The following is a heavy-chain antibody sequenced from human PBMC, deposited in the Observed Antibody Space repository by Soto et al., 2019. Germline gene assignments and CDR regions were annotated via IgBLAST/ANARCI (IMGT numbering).Heavy chain of an antibody. CDR2: IKSKTDGGTT. J-gene: IGHJ6*02. CDR1: GFTFSNAW. Sequence: GGSLRLSCAASGFTFSNAWMNWVRQAPGKGLEWVGRIKSKTDGGTTDYAAPVKGRFTISRDDSKNTLYLQMNSLKTEDTAVYYCTTDDVPDYDILTGPDYYGMDVWGQGTTVTVSS. D-gene: IGHD3-9*01. V-gene: IGHV3-15*07. CDR3: TTDDVPDYDILTGPDYYGMDV.